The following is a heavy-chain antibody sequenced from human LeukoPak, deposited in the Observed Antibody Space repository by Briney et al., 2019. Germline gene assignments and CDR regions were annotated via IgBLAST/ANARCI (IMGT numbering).Heavy chain of an antibody. Sequence: GGSLRLSCAASGFTFNSYAMSWVRQASGKGLEWVSTVTGSGSATYYADSVKGRFIISRDNSKNTLYLQMNSLRADDTALYYCAKAMSTVMGGTDYWGQGTLSPSPQ. J-gene: IGHJ4*02. D-gene: IGHD4-17*01. CDR1: GFTFNSYA. CDR2: VTGSGSAT. V-gene: IGHV3-23*01. CDR3: AKAMSTVMGGTDY.